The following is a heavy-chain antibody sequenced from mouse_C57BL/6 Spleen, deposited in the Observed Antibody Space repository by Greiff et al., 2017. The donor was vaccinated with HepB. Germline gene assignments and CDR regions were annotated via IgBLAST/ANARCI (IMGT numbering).Heavy chain of an antibody. D-gene: IGHD2-14*01. CDR2: IDPSDSYT. V-gene: IGHV1-69*01. CDR1: GYTFTSYW. Sequence: QVQLQQPGAELVMPGASVKLSCKASGYTFTSYWMHWVKQRPGQGLEWIGEIDPSDSYTNYNQKFKGKSTLTVDKSSSTAYMQLSSLTSEDSAVYDCARSGVRPGRFAYWGQGTMVTVSA. CDR3: ARSGVRPGRFAY. J-gene: IGHJ3*01.